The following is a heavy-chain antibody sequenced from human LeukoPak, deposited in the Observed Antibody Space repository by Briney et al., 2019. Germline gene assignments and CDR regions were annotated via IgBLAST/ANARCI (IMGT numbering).Heavy chain of an antibody. Sequence: GGSLRPACAASGFTFSSYEMNWVRQAPGKWLEWISYIISSGSSMSYADSVKGRFTISRDNAKNSMYLQMTSLRAGDAAVYYCARGYYSDTTGYNPLDHWGQGTLVTVSS. CDR3: ARGYYSDTTGYNPLDH. D-gene: IGHD3-22*01. V-gene: IGHV3-48*03. J-gene: IGHJ4*02. CDR1: GFTFSSYE. CDR2: IISSGSSM.